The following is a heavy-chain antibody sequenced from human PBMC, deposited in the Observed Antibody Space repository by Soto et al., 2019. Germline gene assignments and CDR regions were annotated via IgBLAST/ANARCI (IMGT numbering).Heavy chain of an antibody. J-gene: IGHJ6*03. CDR3: ARVVVVPAATNYYYYYYMDV. CDR2: IYYSGST. CDR1: GGSISSGGYY. Sequence: TSETLSLTCTVSGGSISSGGYYWSWIRQHPGKGLEWIGYIYYSGSTYYNPSLKSRVTISVDTSKNQFSLKLSSVTAADTAVYYCARVVVVPAATNYYYYYYMDVWGKGTTVTVSS. V-gene: IGHV4-31*03. D-gene: IGHD2-2*01.